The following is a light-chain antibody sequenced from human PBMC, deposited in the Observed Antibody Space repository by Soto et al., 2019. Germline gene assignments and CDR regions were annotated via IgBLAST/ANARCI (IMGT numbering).Light chain of an antibody. CDR2: GAS. V-gene: IGKV3-20*01. Sequence: DIVLTQSPGTLSSSPGERATLSCMASQTLTTRFLAWYQQKPGQAPRLLIYGASSRATGIPDRFSGSGSGTEYTLTISRLEPDDFAVYSCQQYADLPYTFGQGTTLEIK. J-gene: IGKJ2*01. CDR3: QQYADLPYT. CDR1: QTLTTRF.